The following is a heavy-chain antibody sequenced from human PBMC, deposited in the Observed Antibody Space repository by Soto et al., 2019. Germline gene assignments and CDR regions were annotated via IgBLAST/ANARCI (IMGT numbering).Heavy chain of an antibody. CDR1: GYTFTSYG. CDR2: ISAYNGNT. D-gene: IGHD3-3*01. CDR3: ARGPTLRFLEWLYDY. V-gene: IGHV1-18*01. Sequence: ASVKVSCKASGYTFTSYGISWVRQAPGQGLEWMGWISAYNGNTNYAQKLQGRVTMTTDTSTSTAYMELRSLRSDDTAVYYCARGPTLRFLEWLYDYWGQGTLVTVSS. J-gene: IGHJ4*02.